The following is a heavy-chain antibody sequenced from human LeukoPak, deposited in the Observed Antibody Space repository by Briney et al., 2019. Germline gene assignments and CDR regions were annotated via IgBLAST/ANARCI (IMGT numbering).Heavy chain of an antibody. V-gene: IGHV4-61*01. CDR2: IYYSGST. CDR3: ARAKGREMATIQAFDI. CDR1: GGSVSSGSYY. J-gene: IGHJ3*02. Sequence: SETLSLTCTVSGGSVSSGSYYWSWIRQPPGKGLEWLGYIYYSGSTNYNPSLKSRVTISVDTSKNQFSLKLSSVTAADTAVYYCARAKGREMATIQAFDIWGQGTMVTVSS. D-gene: IGHD5-24*01.